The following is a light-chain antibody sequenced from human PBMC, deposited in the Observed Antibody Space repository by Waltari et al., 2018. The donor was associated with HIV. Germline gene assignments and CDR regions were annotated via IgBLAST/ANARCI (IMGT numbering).Light chain of an antibody. CDR1: SRDVGGYHY. V-gene: IGLV2-14*01. CDR2: EVS. J-gene: IGLJ1*01. Sequence: QPTLTQPASLSGSPGQAITIPCPGTSRDVGGYHYVSWYQQLPGKAPKLMISEVSNRPSGVPDRLSGSKSGNSASLTICGLQAEDEADYYCSSYTAGSTLVVFGTGTKVIVL. CDR3: SSYTAGSTLVV.